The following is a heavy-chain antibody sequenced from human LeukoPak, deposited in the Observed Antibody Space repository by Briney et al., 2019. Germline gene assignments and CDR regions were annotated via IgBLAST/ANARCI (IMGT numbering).Heavy chain of an antibody. CDR1: GGSISSGDYY. J-gene: IGHJ3*02. CDR2: IYYSGST. V-gene: IGHV4-30-4*01. D-gene: IGHD7-27*01. CDR3: ASTGDTGDDAFDI. Sequence: PSETLSLTCTVSGGSISSGDYYWSWIRQPPGKGLEWIGYIYYSGSTYYNPSLKSRVTISVDTSKNQFSLKLSSATAADTAVYYCASTGDTGDDAFDIWGQGTMVTVSS.